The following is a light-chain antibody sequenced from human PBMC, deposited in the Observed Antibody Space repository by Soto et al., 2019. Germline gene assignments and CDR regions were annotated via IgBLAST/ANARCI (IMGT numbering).Light chain of an antibody. V-gene: IGLV2-11*01. J-gene: IGLJ1*01. CDR2: DVT. CDR1: SSDIGVYNY. CDR3: CSYAGAYIYV. Sequence: QAVLTQPRSVSGSPGQSVTISCTGTSSDIGVYNYVSWYQQLPGKAPKLLISDVTKRPSGVPDRLSGSKSGNTASLTISGLQAEDEADYYCCSYAGAYIYVFGTGTKSPS.